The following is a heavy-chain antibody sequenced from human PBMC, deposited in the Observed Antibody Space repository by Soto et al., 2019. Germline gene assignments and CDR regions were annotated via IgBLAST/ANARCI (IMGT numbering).Heavy chain of an antibody. J-gene: IGHJ3*02. D-gene: IGHD2-15*01. CDR3: TKDNIENSDGLSDVSDT. Sequence: ASVRVSCKDSGYAFSAYYTHLVRQAPGQGLEWMGWMNPQSGGTYFAQKFHGRVTLTRDTSISTAYMEVTRLRSDDTAVYYCTKDNIENSDGLSDVSDTWGQGTTATV. CDR1: GYAFSAYY. V-gene: IGHV1-2*02. CDR2: MNPQSGGT.